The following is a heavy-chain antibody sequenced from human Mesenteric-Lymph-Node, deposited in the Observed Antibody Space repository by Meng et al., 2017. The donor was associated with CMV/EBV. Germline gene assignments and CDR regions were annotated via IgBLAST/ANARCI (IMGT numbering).Heavy chain of an antibody. CDR2: IKEDGSEK. V-gene: IGHV3-7*03. CDR3: ARDSITIFGVGVSPAYYGMDV. CDR1: GFTLSSYW. Sequence: GESLKISCAASGFTLSSYWMSWVRQAPGKGLEWVANIKEDGSEKYYVDSVKGRFTISRDNSKNTLYLQMNSLRAEDTAVYYCARDSITIFGVGVSPAYYGMDVWGQGTTVTVSS. D-gene: IGHD3-3*01. J-gene: IGHJ6*02.